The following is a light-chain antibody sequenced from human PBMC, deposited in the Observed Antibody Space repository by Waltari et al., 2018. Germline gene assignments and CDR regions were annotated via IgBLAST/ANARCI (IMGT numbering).Light chain of an antibody. CDR1: RSIRTW. V-gene: IGKV1-5*03. Sequence: DIQMTQSHSTLSASLGDRVTLTCRASRSIRTWLACYQQKLGKAPKLLIYKASTLEGGVPSRFSGSGSETEFTLTITSLQPYDFATYYCQQYYTYPYTFGQGTKLEIK. CDR2: KAS. J-gene: IGKJ2*01. CDR3: QQYYTYPYT.